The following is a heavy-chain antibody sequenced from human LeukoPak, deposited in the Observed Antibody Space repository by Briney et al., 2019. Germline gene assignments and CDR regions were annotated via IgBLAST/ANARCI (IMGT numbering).Heavy chain of an antibody. D-gene: IGHD6-19*01. Sequence: GGSLRLSCAASGFTFRSYEMNWVRQAPGKGLEWVSYISSSGSGIHYADSVKGRFTISRDNAKNSLYLQMNSLRAEDTAVYYCAREIAVASTTGDYDIWGQGTMVTVSS. CDR3: AREIAVASTTGDYDI. CDR1: GFTFRSYE. J-gene: IGHJ3*02. CDR2: ISSSGSGI. V-gene: IGHV3-48*03.